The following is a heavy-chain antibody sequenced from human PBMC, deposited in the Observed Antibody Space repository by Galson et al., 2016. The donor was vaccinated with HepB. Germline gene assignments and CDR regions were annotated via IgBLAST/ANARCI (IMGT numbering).Heavy chain of an antibody. J-gene: IGHJ4*02. CDR1: GDSVSSGSYS. CDR3: ARERLDC. Sequence: LSLTCSVSGDSVSSGSYSWGRVRQAPGKGLEWVAVILYDGSNQYYADSVKGRFTISRDDSKNTLYLQMNSLRAEDTAVYYCARERLDCWGQGTLVTVSS. CDR2: ILYDGSNQ. V-gene: IGHV3-30*04.